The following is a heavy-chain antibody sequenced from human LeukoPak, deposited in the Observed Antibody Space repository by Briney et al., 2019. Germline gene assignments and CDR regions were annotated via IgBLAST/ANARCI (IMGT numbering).Heavy chain of an antibody. CDR2: ISRSSSYI. J-gene: IGHJ4*02. Sequence: GGSLRLSCAPSGFTFSSYSMNWVRQAPGKGLEWVSSISRSSSYIYYADSAKGRFTISRDNAKNSLYLQMNSLRAEDTAVYYCARDRAPYYYDSSGYDYWGQGTLVTVSS. V-gene: IGHV3-21*01. CDR1: GFTFSSYS. CDR3: ARDRAPYYYDSSGYDY. D-gene: IGHD3-22*01.